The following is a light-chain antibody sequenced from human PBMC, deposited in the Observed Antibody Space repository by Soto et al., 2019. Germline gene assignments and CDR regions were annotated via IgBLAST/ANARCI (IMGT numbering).Light chain of an antibody. J-gene: IGKJ5*01. V-gene: IGKV1-39*01. CDR2: AAS. CDR3: QHYHGWPIT. CDR1: QRISSY. Sequence: DIQMTQSPSSLSASVLDRVTITFRASQRISSYLNWYQQKPGKAPRLLIYAASSLQSGVPSRFSGSGSGTDFTLTISGLQSEDFAVYYCQHYHGWPITFGQGTRLEIK.